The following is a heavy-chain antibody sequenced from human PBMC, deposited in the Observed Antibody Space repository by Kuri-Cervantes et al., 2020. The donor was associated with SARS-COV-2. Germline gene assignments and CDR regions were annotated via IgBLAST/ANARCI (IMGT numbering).Heavy chain of an antibody. CDR3: ARRSRGARWFDP. V-gene: IGHV3-30*03. D-gene: IGHD3-16*01. CDR2: ISYDGSNK. J-gene: IGHJ5*02. Sequence: GGSLRLSCAASGLTFSSYGMHWVRQAPGKGLEWVAVISYDGSNKYYADSVKGRFTISRDNPKNTLYLQMNSLRSDDTAVYYCARRSRGARWFDPWSQGTLVTVSS. CDR1: GLTFSSYG.